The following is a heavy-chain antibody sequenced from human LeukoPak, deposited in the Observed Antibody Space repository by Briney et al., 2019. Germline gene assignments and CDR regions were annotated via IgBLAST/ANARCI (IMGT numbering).Heavy chain of an antibody. Sequence: PSETLSLTCAVSGVSFDDYYWSWVRQTPGKGLEWIGEINHIGYTNDSPSLKSRVTLSIDTSRKQFSLNLRSVTVADTGIYYCTRMTAGHDYWDQGTLVTVSS. J-gene: IGHJ4*02. CDR1: GVSFDDYY. CDR2: INHIGYT. D-gene: IGHD2-21*02. V-gene: IGHV4-34*01. CDR3: TRMTAGHDY.